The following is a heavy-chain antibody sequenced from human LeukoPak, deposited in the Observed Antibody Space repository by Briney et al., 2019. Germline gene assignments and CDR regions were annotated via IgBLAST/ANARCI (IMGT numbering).Heavy chain of an antibody. J-gene: IGHJ4*02. D-gene: IGHD3-3*01. CDR1: GYTLTGYY. CDR2: INPNSGGT. CDR3: ARDGASGYLADY. V-gene: IGHV1-2*02. Sequence: ASVKVSCKASGYTLTGYYMHWVRQAPGQGLEWMGWINPNSGGTDYAQKFQGRVTMTRDTSISTAYMELSRLGSDDTAVYYCARDGASGYLADYWGQGTLVTVSS.